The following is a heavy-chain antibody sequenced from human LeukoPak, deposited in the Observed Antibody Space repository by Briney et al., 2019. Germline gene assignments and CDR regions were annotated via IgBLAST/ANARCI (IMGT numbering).Heavy chain of an antibody. CDR2: IYHSGST. J-gene: IGHJ6*02. V-gene: IGHV4-4*02. Sequence: PSGTLSLTCAVSGGSISSSNWWSWVRQPPGKGLEWIGEIYHSGSTNYNPSLKSRVTISVDKSKNQFSLKLSSVTAADTAVYYCARSASYSSSWPGTSDTVSPFMDVWGQGTTVTVSS. CDR3: ARSASYSSSWPGTSDTVSPFMDV. CDR1: GGSISSSNW. D-gene: IGHD6-13*01.